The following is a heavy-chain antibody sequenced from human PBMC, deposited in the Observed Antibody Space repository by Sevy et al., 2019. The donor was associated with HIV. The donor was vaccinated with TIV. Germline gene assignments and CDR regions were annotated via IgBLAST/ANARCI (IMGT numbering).Heavy chain of an antibody. CDR3: ATDHGGVQDWYFDL. J-gene: IGHJ2*01. CDR2: IYTGGST. D-gene: IGHD2-8*02. CDR1: GFDVSNNY. Sequence: GGSLRLSCAASGFDVSNNYMSWVRQAPGKGLEWVSVIYTGGSTYYADSVTGRFTMSRDTSKNTVYLQMDSLSAEDTAVYYCATDHGGVQDWYFDLWGRGTLVTVSS. V-gene: IGHV3-53*01.